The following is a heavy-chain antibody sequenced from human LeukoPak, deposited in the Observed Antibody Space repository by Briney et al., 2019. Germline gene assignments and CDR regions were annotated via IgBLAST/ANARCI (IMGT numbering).Heavy chain of an antibody. J-gene: IGHJ4*02. Sequence: PGGSLRLSCAASRFSFSAYWMDWVRQGPGNGLVWVSRINPDGTDTLYADFVKGRFTISRDNAKNTLYLQMNSLTAEDTSVYYCARDFWTAIPWGQGTLVTVSS. CDR3: ARDFWTAIP. V-gene: IGHV3-74*01. CDR2: INPDGTDT. CDR1: RFSFSAYW. D-gene: IGHD3/OR15-3a*01.